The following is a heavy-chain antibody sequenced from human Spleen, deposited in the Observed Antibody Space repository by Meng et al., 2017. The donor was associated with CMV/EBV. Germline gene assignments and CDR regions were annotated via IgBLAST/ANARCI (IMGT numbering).Heavy chain of an antibody. CDR3: AKAIQLWTFDY. CDR1: GFTFDDYA. Sequence: GGSLRLSCAASGFTFDDYAMHWVRQAPGKGLEWVSGISWNSGTIGYADSVKGRFTISRDNAKNSLYLQMNSLRGDDTALYYCAKAIQLWTFDYWGQGTLVTVSS. V-gene: IGHV3-9*01. D-gene: IGHD5-18*01. CDR2: ISWNSGTI. J-gene: IGHJ4*02.